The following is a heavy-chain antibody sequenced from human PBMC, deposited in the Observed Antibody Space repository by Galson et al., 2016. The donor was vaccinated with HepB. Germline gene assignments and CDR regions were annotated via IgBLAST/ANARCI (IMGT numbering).Heavy chain of an antibody. D-gene: IGHD3-10*01. CDR3: ARGVYYGSGTYYHYYYGMDV. J-gene: IGHJ6*02. CDR2: INHSGRT. V-gene: IGHV4-34*01. Sequence: PEKGLEWIGEINHSGRTNDNPSLRSRVSISADRSKNEFYLKLSSVTAADTAVYYCARGVYYGSGTYYHYYYGMDVWGQGTTVTVSS.